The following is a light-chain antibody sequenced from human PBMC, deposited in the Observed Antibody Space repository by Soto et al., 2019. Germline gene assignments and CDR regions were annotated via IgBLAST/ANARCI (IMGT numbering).Light chain of an antibody. CDR1: QSVSTY. Sequence: EIVLTQSPATLSLSPGERATLSCRASQSVSTYLAWYQHKPGQAPRLLIYDASKRATGIPARFSASGSGTDFALTISSLEPEDFAVYYCQQRSNWPPTWTFGQGTKVEIK. V-gene: IGKV3-11*01. CDR3: QQRSNWPPTWT. CDR2: DAS. J-gene: IGKJ1*01.